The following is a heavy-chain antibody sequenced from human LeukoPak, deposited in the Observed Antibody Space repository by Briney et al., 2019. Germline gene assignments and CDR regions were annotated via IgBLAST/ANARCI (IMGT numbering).Heavy chain of an antibody. V-gene: IGHV3-33*01. CDR2: IWYDGSNK. D-gene: IGHD2-21*02. CDR3: ARDAIVVVTASPDY. J-gene: IGHJ4*02. CDR1: GFTFSSYG. Sequence: GGSLRLSCAASGFTFSSYGMHWVRQAPGKGLEWVAVIWYDGSNKYYADSVKGRFTISRDNSKNTLYLQMNSLRAEDTAVYYCARDAIVVVTASPDYWCQGTLVTVSS.